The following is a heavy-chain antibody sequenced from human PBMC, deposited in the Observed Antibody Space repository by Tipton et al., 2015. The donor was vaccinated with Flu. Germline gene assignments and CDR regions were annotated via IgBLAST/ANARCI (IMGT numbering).Heavy chain of an antibody. V-gene: IGHV3-48*02. CDR2: ISRSSTTI. D-gene: IGHD6-13*01. CDR1: GFTFSSYE. CDR3: AKEGGYSSSPSDFDY. Sequence: SLRLSCAASGFTFSSYEMNWVRQAPGKGLEWVSYISRSSTTIYYADSVKGRFTISRDNAKNSLYLQMNSLRDEDTAVYYCAKEGGYSSSPSDFDYWGQGTLVTVS. J-gene: IGHJ4*02.